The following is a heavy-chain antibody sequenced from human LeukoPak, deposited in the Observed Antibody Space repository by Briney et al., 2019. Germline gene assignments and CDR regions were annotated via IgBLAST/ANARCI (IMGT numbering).Heavy chain of an antibody. CDR1: GGSFSGYY. D-gene: IGHD3-10*01. CDR3: ARGRGRYYGSGSSTGWFDP. Sequence: SETLSLTGAVYGGSFSGYYWSWIRQPPGTGLEWIGEINHSGSTNYNPSLKSRVTISVDTSKNQFSLKLSSVTAADTAVYYCARGRGRYYGSGSSTGWFDPWGQGTLVTVSS. CDR2: INHSGST. J-gene: IGHJ5*02. V-gene: IGHV4-34*01.